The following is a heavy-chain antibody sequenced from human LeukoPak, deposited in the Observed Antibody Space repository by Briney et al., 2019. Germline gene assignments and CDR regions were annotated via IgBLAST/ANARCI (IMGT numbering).Heavy chain of an antibody. CDR2: LNPNSGDT. CDR3: ARGRNIEMTTMSGGSDY. Sequence: ASVKVSCKASGYTFTDYYMHWVRQAPGQGLEWMGWLNPNSGDTNYAQKFQGRVSMTRDSSISTAYMDLSDLRSDDTAVYSCARGRNIEMTTMSGGSDYWGQGTLVTVPS. D-gene: IGHD5-24*01. CDR1: GYTFTDYY. J-gene: IGHJ4*02. V-gene: IGHV1-2*02.